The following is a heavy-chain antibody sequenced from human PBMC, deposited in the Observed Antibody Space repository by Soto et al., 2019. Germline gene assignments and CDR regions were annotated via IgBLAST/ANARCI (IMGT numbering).Heavy chain of an antibody. CDR2: IIPLFGTT. V-gene: IGHV1-69*01. Sequence: QVQVVQSGVEVRRPGSSVKVSYKASGDTFKNCVISWVRQAPGQGLEWMGGIIPLFGTTDFAQRFQGRITITTDESTTTAYMELSRLRSEDTATYYCAAERGFGTGSVVWGQGTTVIVSS. J-gene: IGHJ6*02. CDR1: GDTFKNCV. CDR3: AAERGFGTGSVV. D-gene: IGHD1-1*01.